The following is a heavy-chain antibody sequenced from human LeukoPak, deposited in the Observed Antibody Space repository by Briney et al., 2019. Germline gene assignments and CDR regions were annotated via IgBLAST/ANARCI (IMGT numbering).Heavy chain of an antibody. CDR1: GFTFSSYW. Sequence: GGSLSLSCAASGFTFSSYWMSWVRQAPGKGLEWVANIKQDGSEKYYVDSVKGRFTISRDNAKNSLYLQMNSLRAEDTAVYYCAKGYSSSQYFDYWGQGTLVTVSS. D-gene: IGHD6-6*01. V-gene: IGHV3-7*01. CDR2: IKQDGSEK. J-gene: IGHJ4*02. CDR3: AKGYSSSQYFDY.